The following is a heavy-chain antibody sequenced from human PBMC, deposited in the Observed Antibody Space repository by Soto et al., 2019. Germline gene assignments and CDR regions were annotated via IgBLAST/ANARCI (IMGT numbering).Heavy chain of an antibody. J-gene: IGHJ5*02. CDR1: GGSISSSSYY. D-gene: IGHD4-17*01. CDR3: ARGSPYGDYGTNWFDP. Sequence: PSETLSLTCTVSGGSISSSSYYWGWIRQPPGKGLEWIGSIYYSGSTYYNPSLKSRDTISVDTSMNQFSLKLSSVTAADTAVYYCARGSPYGDYGTNWFDPWGQGTLVTVSS. CDR2: IYYSGST. V-gene: IGHV4-39*01.